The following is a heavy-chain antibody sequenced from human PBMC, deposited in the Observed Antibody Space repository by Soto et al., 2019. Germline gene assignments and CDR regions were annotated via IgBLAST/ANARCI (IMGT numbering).Heavy chain of an antibody. CDR3: AREGKGSGQYYFDY. CDR2: ITRSSSTI. D-gene: IGHD3-10*01. CDR1: GFTFSSYS. J-gene: IGHJ4*02. Sequence: GGSLRLSCAASGFTFSSYSMNWVRQAPGKGLEWVSYITRSSSTISYTDSVEGRFTISRDNAKNSVCLQMNSLRDEDTAVYYCAREGKGSGQYYFDYWGQGTLVTVSS. V-gene: IGHV3-48*02.